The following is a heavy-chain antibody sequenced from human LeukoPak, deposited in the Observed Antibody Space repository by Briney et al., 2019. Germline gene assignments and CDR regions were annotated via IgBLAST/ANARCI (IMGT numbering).Heavy chain of an antibody. D-gene: IGHD1-26*01. CDR3: ARDPAWDSY. V-gene: IGHV4-34*01. CDR2: INHSGST. Sequence: PGGSLRLSCAASGFTFSSYWMHWIRQPPGKGLEWIGEINHSGSTNYNPSLKSRVTISVDTSKNQFSLKLSSVTAADTAVYYCARDPAWDSYWGQGTLVTVSS. CDR1: GFTFSSYW. J-gene: IGHJ4*02.